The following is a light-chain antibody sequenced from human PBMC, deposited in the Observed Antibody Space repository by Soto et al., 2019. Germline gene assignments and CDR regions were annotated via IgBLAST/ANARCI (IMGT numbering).Light chain of an antibody. CDR1: QNINTY. Sequence: DIQMTQSPSSLSASVGDRVTITCRASQNINTYLNWCQQKPGKAPNLLIYAASSLQSGVPSRFSGSGSGTDFTLTISSLQPEDFATYYCQQSYSTPYTFGQGIKLEMK. J-gene: IGKJ2*01. CDR2: AAS. V-gene: IGKV1-39*01. CDR3: QQSYSTPYT.